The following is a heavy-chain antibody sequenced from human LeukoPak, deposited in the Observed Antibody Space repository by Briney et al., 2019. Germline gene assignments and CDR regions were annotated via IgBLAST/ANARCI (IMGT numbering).Heavy chain of an antibody. CDR1: GFTFSSYS. V-gene: IGHV3-21*01. D-gene: IGHD5-18*01. J-gene: IGHJ4*02. CDR3: ARDVRAMAFDY. CDR2: ISSSSSYI. Sequence: GGSLRLSCAASGFTFSSYSMNWVRQAPGKGLEWVSSISSSSSYIYYADSVKGRFTISRDNAKNSLYLQMDSLRAEDTAVYYCARDVRAMAFDYWGQGTLVTVSS.